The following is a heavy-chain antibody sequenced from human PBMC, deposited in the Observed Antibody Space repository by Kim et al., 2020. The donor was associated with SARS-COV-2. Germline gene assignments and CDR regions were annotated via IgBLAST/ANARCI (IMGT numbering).Heavy chain of an antibody. CDR1: GYSFTSYW. V-gene: IGHV5-51*01. J-gene: IGHJ4*02. CDR2: IYPGDSDT. CDR3: ARKDYDILTGWEYFDY. D-gene: IGHD3-9*01. Sequence: GESLKISCKGSGYSFTSYWIGWVRQMPGKGLEWMGIIYPGDSDTRYSPSFQGQVTISADKSISTAYLQWSSLKASDTAMYYCARKDYDILTGWEYFDYWGQGTLVTVSS.